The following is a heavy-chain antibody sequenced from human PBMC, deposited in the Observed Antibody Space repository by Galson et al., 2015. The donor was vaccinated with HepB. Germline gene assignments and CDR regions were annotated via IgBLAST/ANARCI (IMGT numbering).Heavy chain of an antibody. J-gene: IGHJ2*01. V-gene: IGHV1-18*04. CDR1: GYTFTSYG. D-gene: IGHD3-10*01. Sequence: SVKVSCKASGYTFTSYGISWVRQAPGQGLEWMGWISAYNGNTNYAQKLQGRVTMTTDTSTSTAYMELSSPRSEDTAVYYCAREGLALITMAAEGYFDLWGRGTLVTVSS. CDR3: AREGLALITMAAEGYFDL. CDR2: ISAYNGNT.